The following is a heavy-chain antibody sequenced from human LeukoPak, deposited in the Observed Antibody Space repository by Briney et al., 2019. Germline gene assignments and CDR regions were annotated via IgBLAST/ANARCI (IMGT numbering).Heavy chain of an antibody. CDR3: ARAVRAHPPADF. J-gene: IGHJ4*02. Sequence: GGSLRLSCAASGFSFSSYWMHCVRQAPGKGLEWVSRINSDGSSTTYADSVKGRSSISRDNAKNTLYLHMSSLRAEDTGVYYCARAVRAHPPADFWGQGTLVTVSS. V-gene: IGHV3-74*01. CDR1: GFSFSSYW. D-gene: IGHD3-3*01. CDR2: INSDGSST.